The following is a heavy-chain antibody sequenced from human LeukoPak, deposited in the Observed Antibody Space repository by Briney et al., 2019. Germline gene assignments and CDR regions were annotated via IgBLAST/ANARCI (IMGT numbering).Heavy chain of an antibody. CDR2: IYYSGST. V-gene: IGHV4-39*01. D-gene: IGHD6-19*01. Sequence: SETLSLTCTVSGGSISSSSYYWGWIRQPPGKGLEWIGSIYYSGSTYYNPSLKSRVTISVDTSKNQFSLKLSSVTAADTAVYYCACIYGYSSGWYRANAAQNWFDAWGQGTLVTVSS. CDR3: ACIYGYSSGWYRANAAQNWFDA. CDR1: GGSISSSSYY. J-gene: IGHJ5*02.